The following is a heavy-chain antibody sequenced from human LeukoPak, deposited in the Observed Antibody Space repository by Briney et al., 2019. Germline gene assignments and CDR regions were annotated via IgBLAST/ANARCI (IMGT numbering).Heavy chain of an antibody. J-gene: IGHJ4*02. D-gene: IGHD6-13*01. V-gene: IGHV1-24*01. CDR2: FDPEDGET. Sequence: GGSLRLSCAASGFTFSDYYMSWIRQAPGKGLEWMGGFDPEDGETIYAQKFQGRVTMTEDTSTDTAYMELSSLRSEDTAVYYCATVVAAAGKYYFDYWGQGTLVTVSS. CDR1: GFTFSDYY. CDR3: ATVVAAAGKYYFDY.